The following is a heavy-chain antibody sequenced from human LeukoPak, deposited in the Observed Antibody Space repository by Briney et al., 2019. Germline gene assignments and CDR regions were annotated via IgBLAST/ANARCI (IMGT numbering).Heavy chain of an antibody. CDR2: LKQDGSEK. J-gene: IGHJ4*02. CDR3: ARGRSRYMVRGVIFDY. V-gene: IGHV3-7*01. CDR1: GFTFSAYW. Sequence: GGSLRLSCAASGFTFSAYWMSWVRQAPGKGLEWVANLKQDGSEKYYVDSVKGRFTISRDNAKNSLYLQMNSLRGEDTAVYYCARGRSRYMVRGVIFDYWGQGTLVTVSS. D-gene: IGHD3-10*01.